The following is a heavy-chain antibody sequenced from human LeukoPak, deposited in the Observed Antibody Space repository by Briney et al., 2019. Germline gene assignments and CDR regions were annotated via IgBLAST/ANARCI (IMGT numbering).Heavy chain of an antibody. CDR3: ARVPDTAMPYGDY. V-gene: IGHV3-21*01. CDR1: GFTFSSYS. J-gene: IGHJ4*02. Sequence: GGSLRLSCAASGFTFSSYSMNWVRQAPGKGLEWVSSISSTSSYIYYADSVKGRFTISRDNAKKSLYLKMNSLRVEDTAVYYCARVPDTAMPYGDYWGRGTLVTVSS. D-gene: IGHD5-18*01. CDR2: ISSTSSYI.